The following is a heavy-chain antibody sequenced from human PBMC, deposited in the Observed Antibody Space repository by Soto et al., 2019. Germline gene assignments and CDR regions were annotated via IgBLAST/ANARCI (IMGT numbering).Heavy chain of an antibody. CDR1: GGSISSYY. V-gene: IGHV4-59*01. D-gene: IGHD4-17*01. J-gene: IGHJ6*02. Sequence: PSETLSLTCTVSGGSISSYYWSWIRQPPGKGLEWIGYIYYSGSTNYNPSLKSRVTISVDTSKNQFSLKLSSVTAADTAVYYCARSYGDYPYYYYYYGMDVWGQGTTVTVSS. CDR2: IYYSGST. CDR3: ARSYGDYPYYYYYYGMDV.